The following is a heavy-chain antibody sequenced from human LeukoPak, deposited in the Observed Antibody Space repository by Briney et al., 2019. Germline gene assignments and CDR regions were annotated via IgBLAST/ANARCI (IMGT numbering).Heavy chain of an antibody. CDR1: GFNFANHA. CDR2: ISGGGDIT. D-gene: IGHD2-21*02. Sequence: GGSLRLSCAASGFNFANHAMSWVRQTPGKGLEWVSAISGGGDITYYADSVTGRFTISRDNSKDTLFLQMHTLRPGDTAVYYCVREDTPATANYWGQGTLVTISS. J-gene: IGHJ4*02. CDR3: VREDTPATANY. V-gene: IGHV3-23*01.